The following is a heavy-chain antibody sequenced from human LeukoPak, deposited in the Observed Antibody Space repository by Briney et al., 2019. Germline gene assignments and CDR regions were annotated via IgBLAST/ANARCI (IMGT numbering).Heavy chain of an antibody. Sequence: SETLSLTCTVSGGSISSGDYYWSWIRQPPGKGLEWIGYIYYSGSTYYNPSLKSRVTISVDTSKNQFSLKLSSVTAADTAVYYCATSELGKGTRDAFDIWGQGTMVTVSS. V-gene: IGHV4-30-4*08. CDR2: IYYSGST. CDR3: ATSELGKGTRDAFDI. D-gene: IGHD7-27*01. J-gene: IGHJ3*02. CDR1: GGSISSGDYY.